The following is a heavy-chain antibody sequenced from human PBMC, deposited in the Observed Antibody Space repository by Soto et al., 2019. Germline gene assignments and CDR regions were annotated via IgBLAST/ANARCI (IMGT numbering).Heavy chain of an antibody. CDR2: IWYDGSVK. J-gene: IGHJ4*02. D-gene: IGHD2-21*01. V-gene: IGHV3-33*01. Sequence: RRLSCAASGFTFGTYGMHWVRQAPGKGLEWVAGIWYDGSVKTYADSVKGRFSISRDNSQNTVYLQMNTLRAGDTAVYYCARADCGGQCPCDYWGQGTLVNVS. CDR1: GFTFGTYG. CDR3: ARADCGGQCPCDY.